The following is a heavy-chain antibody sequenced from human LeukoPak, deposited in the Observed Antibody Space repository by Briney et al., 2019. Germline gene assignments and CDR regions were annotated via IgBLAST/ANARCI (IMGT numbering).Heavy chain of an antibody. CDR1: GGSMIRTDYY. D-gene: IGHD4-17*01. CDR3: ARMTTVTNDAFDI. V-gene: IGHV4-61*08. Sequence: SETLSLTCTVSGGSMIRTDYYWSWIRQPPGKGLEWIGYIYYSGSTNYNPSLKSRVTISVDTSKNQFSLKLSSVTAADTAVYYCARMTTVTNDAFDIWGQGTLVTVSS. J-gene: IGHJ4*02. CDR2: IYYSGST.